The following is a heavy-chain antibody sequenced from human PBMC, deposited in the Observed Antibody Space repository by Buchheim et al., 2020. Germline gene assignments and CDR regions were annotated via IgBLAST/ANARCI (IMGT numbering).Heavy chain of an antibody. D-gene: IGHD5-24*01. J-gene: IGHJ4*02. V-gene: IGHV3-74*02. CDR3: VSPGIRDGYDFDY. CDR1: GFSFSSCL. CDR2: TNTDGTYT. Sequence: VQLVESGGGLVKPGGSLRLSCAASGFSFSSCLMHWVRQTPGKGLLWVSRTNTDGTYTSYADSVKGRFTIFRDNARSMVYLEMNSLRAKDTAVYYCVSPGIRDGYDFDYWGQGT.